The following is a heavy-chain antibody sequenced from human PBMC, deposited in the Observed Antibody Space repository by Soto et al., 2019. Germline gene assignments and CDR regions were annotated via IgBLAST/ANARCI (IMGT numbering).Heavy chain of an antibody. D-gene: IGHD3-22*01. CDR2: INPNSGGT. J-gene: IGHJ4*02. CDR3: ARGGYNYVAASDY. CDR1: GYTFTGYY. V-gene: IGHV1-2*02. Sequence: GASVKVSCKASGYTFTGYYIHWVRQAPGQGLEWMGWINPNSGGTNYAQKFQGRVTMTRDTSISTAYMELSRLRSDDTAVYYCARGGYNYVAASDYWGQGTLVTVSS.